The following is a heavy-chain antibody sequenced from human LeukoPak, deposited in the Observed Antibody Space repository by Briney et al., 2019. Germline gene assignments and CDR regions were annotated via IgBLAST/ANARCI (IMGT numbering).Heavy chain of an antibody. CDR2: IYPVDSDT. V-gene: IGHV5-51*01. D-gene: IGHD3-10*01. CDR1: GYSFTSYW. Sequence: GESLKIACNGSGYSFTSYWIGWVRQMPGKGLEWMGIIYPVDSDTRYSPSFQCQVTISADKSISTAYLQWSSLKASDTAMYYCARHSYTMVRGVMAHYYYMDVWGKGTTVTISS. CDR3: ARHSYTMVRGVMAHYYYMDV. J-gene: IGHJ6*03.